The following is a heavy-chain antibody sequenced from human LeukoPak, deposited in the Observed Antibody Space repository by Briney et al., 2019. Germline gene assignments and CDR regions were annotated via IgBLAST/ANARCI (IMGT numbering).Heavy chain of an antibody. Sequence: SETLSLTCTVSGYSISSGYYWGWIRQPPGKGLEWIGSIYHSGSTNYNPSLKSRVTISVDTSKNQFSLKLSSVTAADTAVYYCARHFTMVRGVIRYNWFDPWGQGTLVTVSS. CDR1: GYSISSGYY. CDR3: ARHFTMVRGVIRYNWFDP. CDR2: IYHSGST. D-gene: IGHD3-10*01. J-gene: IGHJ5*02. V-gene: IGHV4-38-2*02.